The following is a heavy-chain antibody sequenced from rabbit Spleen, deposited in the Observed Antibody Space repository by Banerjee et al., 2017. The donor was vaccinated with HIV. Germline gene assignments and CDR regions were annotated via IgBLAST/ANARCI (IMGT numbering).Heavy chain of an antibody. CDR2: IYTGSGST. J-gene: IGHJ4*01. Sequence: QEQLKESGGGLVKPGGTLTLTCTASGFSFSSGYDMCWVRQAPGKGLELIACIYTGSGSTYYASWAKGRFTISKTSSTTVTLQMTSLTAADTATYFCARDLVAVIGWNFNLWGPGTLVTVS. CDR3: ARDLVAVIGWNFNL. V-gene: IGHV1S45*01. CDR1: GFSFSSGYD. D-gene: IGHD1-1*01.